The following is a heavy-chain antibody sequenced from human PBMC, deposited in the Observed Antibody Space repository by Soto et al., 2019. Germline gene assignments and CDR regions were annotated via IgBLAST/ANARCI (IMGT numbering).Heavy chain of an antibody. CDR1: GCTFSSYA. Sequence: ASVKVSCKASGCTFSSYAISWVRQAPGQGLEWMGGIIPIFGTANYAQKFQGRVTITADESTSTAYMELSSLRSEDAAVYYCARDLLNNDYGDYVLEWGQGTLVTVSS. CDR2: IIPIFGTA. CDR3: ARDLLNNDYGDYVLE. D-gene: IGHD4-17*01. J-gene: IGHJ4*02. V-gene: IGHV1-69*13.